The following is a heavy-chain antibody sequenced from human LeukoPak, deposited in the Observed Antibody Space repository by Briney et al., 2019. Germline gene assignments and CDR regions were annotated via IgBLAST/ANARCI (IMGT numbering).Heavy chain of an antibody. CDR2: ISWDGVNT. CDR3: AKGGYSYGPFDY. CDR1: GFTFDDYA. Sequence: GGPLRLSCAASGFTFDDYAMHWVRQAPGKGLEWVSLISWDGVNTYYADSVRGRFTISRDNSKNSLYLQMNSLRAEDTALYYCAKGGYSYGPFDYWGQGTLVTVSS. V-gene: IGHV3-43D*03. J-gene: IGHJ4*02. D-gene: IGHD5-18*01.